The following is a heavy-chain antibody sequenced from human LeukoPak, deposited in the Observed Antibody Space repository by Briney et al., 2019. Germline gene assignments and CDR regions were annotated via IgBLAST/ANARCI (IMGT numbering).Heavy chain of an antibody. Sequence: SETLSLTCTVSGGSLSNHYWNWIRHPAGTGLEYIGRIYHTGSTNYNPSLKSRVTLSVDTSNNQFSLNLTSVTAADTAVYYCARGPLGGESFDIWGQGTMATVSS. V-gene: IGHV4-4*07. J-gene: IGHJ3*02. CDR3: ARGPLGGESFDI. CDR1: GGSLSNHY. D-gene: IGHD3-16*01. CDR2: IYHTGST.